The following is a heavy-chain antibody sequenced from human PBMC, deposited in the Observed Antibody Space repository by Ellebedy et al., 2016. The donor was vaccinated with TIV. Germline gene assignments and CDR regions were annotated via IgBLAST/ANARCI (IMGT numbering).Heavy chain of an antibody. CDR2: IYGGGGT. CDR1: GFIVSSNY. J-gene: IGHJ3*02. V-gene: IGHV3-66*01. Sequence: GESLKISCAASGFIVSSNYMSWVRQAPGKGLEWVSIIYGGGGTYYADSVKGRFIISRDNSKNTLYLQMNSLRAEDTAVYYCALTRYSSGWGAFDIWGQGTMVTVSS. CDR3: ALTRYSSGWGAFDI. D-gene: IGHD6-19*01.